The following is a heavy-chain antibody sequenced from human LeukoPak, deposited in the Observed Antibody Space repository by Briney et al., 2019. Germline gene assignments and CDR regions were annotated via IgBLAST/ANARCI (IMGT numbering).Heavy chain of an antibody. CDR1: GGSISTFY. D-gene: IGHD3-16*01. Sequence: SETLSLTCTVSGGSISTFYWNWIRQPPGKGLEWVGNIYYSGSTNYNPSLQSRVTISVDTSKNQFSLKLTSVTEADTAVYYCARAGGTHYFHSWGQGALVTVSS. CDR2: IYYSGST. J-gene: IGHJ4*02. V-gene: IGHV4-59*01. CDR3: ARAGGTHYFHS.